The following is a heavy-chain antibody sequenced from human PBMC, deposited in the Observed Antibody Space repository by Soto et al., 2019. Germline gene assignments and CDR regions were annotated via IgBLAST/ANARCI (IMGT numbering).Heavy chain of an antibody. D-gene: IGHD3-3*01. CDR3: ANEFTYYDFWSGYSQPVYFDY. CDR1: GFTFSSYG. J-gene: IGHJ4*02. V-gene: IGHV3-30*18. Sequence: QVQLVESGGGVVQPGRSLRLSCAASGFTFSSYGMHWVRQAPGKGLEWVAVISYDGSNKYYADSVKGRFTISRDTSKNTLYLHMNSLRAEDMAVYYCANEFTYYDFWSGYSQPVYFDYWGQGTLVTVSS. CDR2: ISYDGSNK.